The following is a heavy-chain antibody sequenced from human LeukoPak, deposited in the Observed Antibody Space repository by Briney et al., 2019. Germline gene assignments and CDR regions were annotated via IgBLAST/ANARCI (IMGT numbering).Heavy chain of an antibody. CDR2: INHSGST. D-gene: IGHD3-3*01. J-gene: IGHJ4*02. CDR3: ARGPGVLRLLEWIRLDY. Sequence: SETLSLTCAVYGGSFSGYYWSWIRQPPGKGVEWIGEINHSGSTNYNPSLKSRVTISVDTSKNQFSLKLSSVTAADTAVYYCARGPGVLRLLEWIRLDYWGQGTLVTVSS. CDR1: GGSFSGYY. V-gene: IGHV4-34*01.